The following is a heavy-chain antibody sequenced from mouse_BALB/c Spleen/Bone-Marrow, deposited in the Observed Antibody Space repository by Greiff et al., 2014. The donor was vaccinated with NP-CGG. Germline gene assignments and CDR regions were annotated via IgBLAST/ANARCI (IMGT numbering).Heavy chain of an antibody. Sequence: EVQLQQSGPDLVKPSQSLSLTCTVTGYSITSYYSWHWIRQFPGNKLEWMGHIHYSGITVYNPSLKSRISITRDTSNNQFFLQLNSVTTEDTATYYCARFAGTPYTMDYWGQGTSVTVSS. CDR3: ARFAGTPYTMDY. V-gene: IGHV3-1*02. J-gene: IGHJ4*01. D-gene: IGHD4-1*01. CDR1: GYSITSYYS. CDR2: IHYSGIT.